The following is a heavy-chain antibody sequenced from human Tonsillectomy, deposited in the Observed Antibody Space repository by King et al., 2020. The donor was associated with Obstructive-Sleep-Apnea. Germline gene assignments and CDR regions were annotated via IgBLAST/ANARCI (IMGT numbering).Heavy chain of an antibody. V-gene: IGHV4-59*01. CDR1: GGSISSYY. D-gene: IGHD6-13*01. J-gene: IGHJ2*01. CDR3: ARVIWGSWRDRLGYWYFDL. Sequence: VQLQESGPGLVKPSETLSLTCTVSGGSISSYYWSWIRQPPGKGLEWIGYIYYSGSTNYNPSLKSRVTISVDTAKNQFSLKLSSVTAADTAVYYCARVIWGSWRDRLGYWYFDLWGRGTLVTVSS. CDR2: IYYSGST.